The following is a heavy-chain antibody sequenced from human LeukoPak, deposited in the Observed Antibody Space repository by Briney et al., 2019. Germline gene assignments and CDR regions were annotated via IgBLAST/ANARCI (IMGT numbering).Heavy chain of an antibody. J-gene: IGHJ4*02. V-gene: IGHV1-18*01. D-gene: IGHD3-22*01. CDR3: ARDCDRSGYFCY. CDR1: GYTFSDYG. CDR2: ISTYNGNT. Sequence: ASVKSSSKASGYTFSDYGIIGVRQTPGQGLEWMGWISTYNGNTNYAQKLQGRVAMTTDTSTSAAYMELRSLRSDDTAVYYCARDCDRSGYFCYWGQGTLVTVSS.